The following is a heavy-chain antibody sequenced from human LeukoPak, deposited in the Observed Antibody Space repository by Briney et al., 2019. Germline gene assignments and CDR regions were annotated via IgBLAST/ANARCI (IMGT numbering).Heavy chain of an antibody. D-gene: IGHD3-16*02. CDR1: GGSFSGCY. V-gene: IGHV4-34*01. CDR3: ASGSYDYVWGSYRLFPDY. J-gene: IGHJ4*02. Sequence: PSETLSLTCAVYGGSFSGCYWSWIRQPPGKGLEWIGEINHSGSTNYNPSLKSRVTISVDTSKNQFSLKLSSVTAADTAVYYCASGSYDYVWGSYRLFPDYWGQGTLVTVSS. CDR2: INHSGST.